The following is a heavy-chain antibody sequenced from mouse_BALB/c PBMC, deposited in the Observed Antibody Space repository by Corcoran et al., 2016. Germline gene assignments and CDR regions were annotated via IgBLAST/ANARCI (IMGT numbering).Heavy chain of an antibody. CDR3: ARRHGSSPYYYFYV. CDR1: GYSFTGYY. J-gene: IGHJ1*01. D-gene: IGHD1-1*01. CDR2: FNPYNGAT. V-gene: IGHV1-18*01. Sequence: EVQLQQSGPELVKPGASVKISCKASGYSFTGYYMHWVKQSHVKRLEWIGLFNPYNGATIYNQNFKDQASLTVDKSSSTAYMELHSLTSEDSAVYYCARRHGSSPYYYFYVWGAGTTVTVSS.